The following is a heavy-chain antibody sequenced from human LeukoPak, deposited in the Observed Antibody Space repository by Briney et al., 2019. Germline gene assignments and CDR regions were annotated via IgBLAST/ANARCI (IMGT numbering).Heavy chain of an antibody. CDR1: GHTFTNNY. Sequence: GASVKVSCKASGHTFTNNYIHWVRQAPGQGLEWMGIINPSGDITSYAQKFQGRVTMTRDTSTSTVYMELSSLRSEDTAVYYCARDAGYDSGSPGGGWFDPWGQGTLVTVSS. CDR3: ARDAGYDSGSPGGGWFDP. CDR2: INPSGDIT. J-gene: IGHJ5*02. D-gene: IGHD3-10*01. V-gene: IGHV1-46*01.